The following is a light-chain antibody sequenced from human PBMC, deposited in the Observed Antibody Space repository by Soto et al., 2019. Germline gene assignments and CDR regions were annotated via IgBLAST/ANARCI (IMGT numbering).Light chain of an antibody. CDR1: QSIHRW. J-gene: IGKJ2*01. V-gene: IGKV1-5*01. Sequence: DIQMTKSPSTVSASVGDRVTITCRASQSIHRWLALYKQKPGKAPKLLLFNASSLQSGVPSWFSGSGSGTDFTLTISSLEPYDFGSYYCQRYNNESPTLVQGTNLDIK. CDR3: QRYNNESPT. CDR2: NAS.